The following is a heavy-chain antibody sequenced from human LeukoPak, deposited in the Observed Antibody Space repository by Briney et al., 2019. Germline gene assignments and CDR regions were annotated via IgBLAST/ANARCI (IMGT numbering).Heavy chain of an antibody. CDR3: ARPGLAYCGADCYSTEGYYFDY. D-gene: IGHD2-21*01. Sequence: SETLSLTCAVYGENFSIYFYSWIRQPPGKGLEWIGEINHGGSTSYNPSLKGRVTISVDTSKNQFSLRLSSVTAADTATYYCARPGLAYCGADCYSTEGYYFDYWSQGTLVIVSS. V-gene: IGHV4-34*01. J-gene: IGHJ4*02. CDR2: INHGGST. CDR1: GENFSIYF.